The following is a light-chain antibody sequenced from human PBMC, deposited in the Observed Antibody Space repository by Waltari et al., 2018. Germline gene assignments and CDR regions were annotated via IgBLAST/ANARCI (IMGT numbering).Light chain of an antibody. CDR3: QTGGHGTWV. J-gene: IGLJ3*02. CDR1: SGTSSNV. Sequence: QLVLTQSPSASASLGDSVKLTCTLSSGTSSNVIAWLQQQPEKGPRYLMKVNSDGSHRKGDEIPDRFSGSSSGAERYLTISNLQSEDEADYYCQTGGHGTWVFGGGTKLTVL. V-gene: IGLV4-69*01. CDR2: VNSDGSH.